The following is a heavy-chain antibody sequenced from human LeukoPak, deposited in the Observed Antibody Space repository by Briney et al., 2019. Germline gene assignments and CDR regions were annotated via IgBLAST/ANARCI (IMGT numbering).Heavy chain of an antibody. D-gene: IGHD2-21*02. V-gene: IGHV3-33*01. CDR2: IWYDGSNK. CDR3: ARGRGDHTRPRFDP. Sequence: GGSLRLSCAASGFTFSSYGMHWVRQAPGKWLEWVAVIWYDGSNKYYADSVKDRFTISRDNSKNTLYLQMNNLRAEDTAVYYCARGRGDHTRPRFDPWGQGTLVTVSS. J-gene: IGHJ5*02. CDR1: GFTFSSYG.